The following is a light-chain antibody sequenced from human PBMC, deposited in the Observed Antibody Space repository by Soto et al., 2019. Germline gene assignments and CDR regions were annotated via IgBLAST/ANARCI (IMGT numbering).Light chain of an antibody. CDR1: QRISHY. J-gene: IGKJ1*01. V-gene: IGKV1-39*01. Sequence: DIQMTQSPSNLSGSVGDRATITCRASQRISHYLNWDQQNQGKPPTELSYSASILESVVPSRFSDSGSGTDCTRTNSSMQPEDFATYLCHQSYSRPRTLGQGRKVDIK. CDR2: SAS. CDR3: HQSYSRPRT.